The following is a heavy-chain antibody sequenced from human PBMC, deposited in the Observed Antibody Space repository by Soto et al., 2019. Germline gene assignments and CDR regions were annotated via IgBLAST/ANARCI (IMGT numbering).Heavy chain of an antibody. D-gene: IGHD2-2*01. V-gene: IGHV3-33*01. CDR1: GFTVSSYG. Sequence: PGGSLRLSCAASGFTVSSYGMHWVRQAPGKGLEWVAVIWYDGSNKYYADSVKGRFTISRDNSKNTLHLQMNSLRAEDTAVYYCAREFLPNYFDYWGQGTLVTVSS. CDR3: AREFLPNYFDY. J-gene: IGHJ4*02. CDR2: IWYDGSNK.